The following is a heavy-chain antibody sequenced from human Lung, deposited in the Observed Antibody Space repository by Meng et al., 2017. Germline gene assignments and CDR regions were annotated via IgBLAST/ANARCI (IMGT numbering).Heavy chain of an antibody. D-gene: IGHD2-21*01. CDR2: IHHSGSA. J-gene: IGHJ4*02. CDR3: ASFDHIPRRNYFDY. V-gene: IGHV4-30-4*01. Sequence: QVQLQESVPGLVEPSQTLSRTCTISGGSMSSGNYYWSWIRQPPGKGLEWIGYIHHSGSAYYNPSLKSRVSISVDTSKNQFSLNLNSMTAADTAVYYCASFDHIPRRNYFDYWGQGTLVTVSS. CDR1: GGSMSSGNYY.